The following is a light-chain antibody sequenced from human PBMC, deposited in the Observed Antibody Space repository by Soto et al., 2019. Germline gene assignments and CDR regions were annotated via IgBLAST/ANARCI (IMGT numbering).Light chain of an antibody. Sequence: QSALTQPASVSGSPGQSITISCTGTSSDVGLYDYVSWYQQHPDKAPQLIIYAVSNRPSGVSNRFSASKSGNTATLFISGLQAEDEADYYCSSYTSDSSYVFGSGTKVTVL. CDR1: SSDVGLYDY. J-gene: IGLJ1*01. CDR2: AVS. V-gene: IGLV2-14*01. CDR3: SSYTSDSSYV.